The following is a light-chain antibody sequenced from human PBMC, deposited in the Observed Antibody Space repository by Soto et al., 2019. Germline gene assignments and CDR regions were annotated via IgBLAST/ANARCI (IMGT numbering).Light chain of an antibody. V-gene: IGLV2-18*02. Sequence: QSALTQPPSVSRSPGQSVTISCTGTTSDVGSYNRVSWYQQTPGTAPKLIIYDVGSRPSGVPDRFSGSKSGNTASLTISGLQAEDEADYYCDSYTASSTYVLGTGTKVPVL. J-gene: IGLJ1*01. CDR3: DSYTASSTYV. CDR2: DVG. CDR1: TSDVGSYNR.